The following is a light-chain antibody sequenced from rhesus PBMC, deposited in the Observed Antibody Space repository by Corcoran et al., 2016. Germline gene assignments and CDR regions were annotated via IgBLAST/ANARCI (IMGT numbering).Light chain of an antibody. J-gene: IGLJ1*01. CDR3: SSYSSISPFI. CDR1: SSDIGGYNR. Sequence: QAALTQPRSVSGSPGQSVTISCTGTSSDIGGYNRVSWYQQHPGKAPKLMIYEVSNRPSGVSDRFSGSKSGNTASLTISGLQAEDEADYYCSSYSSISPFIFGAGTRLTVL. CDR2: EVS. V-gene: IGLV2-13*02.